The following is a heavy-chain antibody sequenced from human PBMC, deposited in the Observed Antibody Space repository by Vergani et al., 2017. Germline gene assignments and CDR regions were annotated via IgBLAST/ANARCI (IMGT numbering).Heavy chain of an antibody. J-gene: IGHJ4*02. CDR2: IRYDGSNK. Sequence: QVQLVESGGGVVQPGGSLRLSCAASGFTFSSYGMHWVRQAPGKGLEWVAFIRYDGSNKYYADSVKGRFTISRDNAKNSLYLQMNSLRAEDTAVYYCARVAGWLVDYWGQGTLVTVSS. CDR3: ARVAGWLVDY. D-gene: IGHD6-19*01. CDR1: GFTFSSYG. V-gene: IGHV3-30*02.